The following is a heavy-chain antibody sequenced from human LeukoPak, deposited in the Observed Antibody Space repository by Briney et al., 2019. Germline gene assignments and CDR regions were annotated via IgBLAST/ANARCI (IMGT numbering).Heavy chain of an antibody. Sequence: GRSLRLSCAASGFTFSSYGMHWVRQAPGKGLEWVAVISYDGSNKYYADSVQGRFTISRDTSKTTLYLKMNSLRAEDTAVYYCARDNRIYCSSTSCYNPFMDVWGIGTTVTVSS. CDR2: ISYDGSNK. V-gene: IGHV3-30*03. CDR3: ARDNRIYCSSTSCYNPFMDV. D-gene: IGHD2-2*02. J-gene: IGHJ6*04. CDR1: GFTFSSYG.